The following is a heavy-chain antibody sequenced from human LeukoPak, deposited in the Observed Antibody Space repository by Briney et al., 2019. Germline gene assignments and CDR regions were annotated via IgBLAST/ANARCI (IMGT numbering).Heavy chain of an antibody. CDR1: GYTFTSYG. Sequence: ASVKVSCKASGYTFTSYGISWVRQAPGQGLEWMGWISSYNGNTNYAQKLQGRVTMTTDTSTSTAYMELRSLRSDDTAVYYCARESRSGYDYGGDYYYYYYMDVWGKGTTVTVSS. D-gene: IGHD5-12*01. J-gene: IGHJ6*03. CDR3: ARESRSGYDYGGDYYYYYYMDV. CDR2: ISSYNGNT. V-gene: IGHV1-18*01.